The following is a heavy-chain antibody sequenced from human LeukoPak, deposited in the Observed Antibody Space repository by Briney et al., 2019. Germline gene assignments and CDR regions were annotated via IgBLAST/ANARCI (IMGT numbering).Heavy chain of an antibody. CDR2: IKEDGSEK. Sequence: PGGSLRLSWAASGITISRSWMSWVRQAPGKGLEWVAFIKEDGSEKYYVDSVKGRFTISRDNAENSLYLQMNSLRAEDTAVYYCARDRGGRTGLDDWGQGTLVTVSS. CDR1: GITISRSW. D-gene: IGHD2-15*01. CDR3: ARDRGGRTGLDD. J-gene: IGHJ4*02. V-gene: IGHV3-7*04.